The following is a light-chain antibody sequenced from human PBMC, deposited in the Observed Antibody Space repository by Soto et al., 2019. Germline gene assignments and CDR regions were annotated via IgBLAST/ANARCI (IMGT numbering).Light chain of an antibody. CDR1: QDIKNY. V-gene: IGKV1-33*01. CDR2: DAY. Sequence: DIQLTHAPSSLSASVVDRVTITLHASQDIKNYLNWYQQKSGKATKLMIHDAYDLETGVQSRFSGSGSGTDFTLTIKSMQPEDIATYYCKKYDNLPLTFGGGNTV. CDR3: KKYDNLPLT. J-gene: IGKJ4*01.